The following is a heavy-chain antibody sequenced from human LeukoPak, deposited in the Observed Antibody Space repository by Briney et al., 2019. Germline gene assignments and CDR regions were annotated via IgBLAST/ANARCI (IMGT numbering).Heavy chain of an antibody. J-gene: IGHJ4*02. CDR3: ARDLSLVVSNPLDY. V-gene: IGHV1-18*01. CDR1: GYTFTSYG. CDR2: ISAYNGNT. D-gene: IGHD3-22*01. Sequence: GASVKVSCKASGYTFTSYGISWVRQAPGQGLEWMGWISAYNGNTNYAQKLQGRVTMTTDTSTSTAYMELRSLRSDDTAVYYCARDLSLVVSNPLDYWGQGTLVTVCS.